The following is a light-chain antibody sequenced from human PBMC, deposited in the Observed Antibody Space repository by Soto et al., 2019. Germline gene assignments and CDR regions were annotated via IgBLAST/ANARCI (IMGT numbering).Light chain of an antibody. Sequence: DVVMTQSPLSLPVTLGQPASVSCRSSQSLVYSDGNTYLTWFQQRPGQSPRRLIYKVSNRDSGVPDRFSGSGSGTDFTLKISRVEAEDVAVYYCMQATHWPWTFGQGTKVEFK. V-gene: IGKV2-30*01. CDR1: QSLVYSDGNTY. CDR2: KVS. J-gene: IGKJ1*01. CDR3: MQATHWPWT.